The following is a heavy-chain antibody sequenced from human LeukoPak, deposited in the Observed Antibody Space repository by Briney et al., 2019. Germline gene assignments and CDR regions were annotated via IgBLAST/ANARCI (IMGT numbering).Heavy chain of an antibody. CDR2: INPNSGGT. V-gene: IGHV1-2*06. CDR1: GCTFTGYY. CDR3: ARGNYDFWSGYRFDY. D-gene: IGHD3-3*01. J-gene: IGHJ4*02. Sequence: ASVKVSCKXSGCTFTGYYMHWVRQAPGQGLEWMGRINPNSGGTNYSQKFQGRVTMTRDTSISTAYMELSRLRSDDTAVYYCARGNYDFWSGYRFDYWGQGTLVTVSS.